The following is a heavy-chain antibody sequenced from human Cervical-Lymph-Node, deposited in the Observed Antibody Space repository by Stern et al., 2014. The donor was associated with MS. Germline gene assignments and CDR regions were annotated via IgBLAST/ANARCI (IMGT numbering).Heavy chain of an antibody. V-gene: IGHV4-34*01. Sequence: QVQLQQWGAGLLKPSETLSLTCAVYGGSFSGYYWSWIRQPPGKGLEWIGEINPSGSTNYNPSLKSRVTLSVDPSKTQFSLKRSSVTAADTAVYYCAIGSQSRVYGSPGFDPWGQGTLVTVSS. D-gene: IGHD6-6*01. J-gene: IGHJ5*02. CDR2: INPSGST. CDR3: AIGSQSRVYGSPGFDP. CDR1: GGSFSGYY.